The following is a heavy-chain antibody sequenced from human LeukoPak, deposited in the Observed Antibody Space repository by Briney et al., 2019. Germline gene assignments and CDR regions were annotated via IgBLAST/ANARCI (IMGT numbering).Heavy chain of an antibody. J-gene: IGHJ6*03. CDR2: IYYSGST. CDR1: GGSISSSSYY. CDR3: ARVGGYCSGGSCYYYYYYMDV. D-gene: IGHD2-15*01. Sequence: SETLSLTCTASGGSISSSSYYWGWIRQPPGKGLEWIGYIYYSGSTNYNPSLKSRVTISVDTSKNQFSLKLSSVTAADTAVYYCARVGGYCSGGSCYYYYYYMDVWGKGTTVTVSS. V-gene: IGHV4-61*05.